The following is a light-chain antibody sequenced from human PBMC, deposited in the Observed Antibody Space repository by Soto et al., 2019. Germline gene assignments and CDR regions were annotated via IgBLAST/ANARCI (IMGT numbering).Light chain of an antibody. CDR1: QSISTY. CDR2: KAS. Sequence: DIQMTQSPSTLSASVGDRVTITCRASQSISTYLAWYQQKPGKAPKLLIYKASILESGVPSRFSGSGSGTEFTLTITSLQPDDFATYPCQHYNLYSQWTFGQGTKVEIK. V-gene: IGKV1-5*03. J-gene: IGKJ1*01. CDR3: QHYNLYSQWT.